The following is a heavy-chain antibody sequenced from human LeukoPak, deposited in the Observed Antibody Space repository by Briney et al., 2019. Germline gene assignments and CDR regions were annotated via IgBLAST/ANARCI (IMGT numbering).Heavy chain of an antibody. CDR1: GFTFSDYA. V-gene: IGHV3-23*01. CDR3: AKAPATGEGYYFYYMDV. CDR2: VNGRGATT. D-gene: IGHD7-27*01. J-gene: IGHJ6*03. Sequence: GGSLRLSCAASGFASGFTFSDYAVSWVRQAPGKGPEWVASVNGRGATTYYADSVRGRFTISRDNSKNTVYLQMISLVADDTAVYFCAKAPATGEGYYFYYMDVWGKGTTVTVSS.